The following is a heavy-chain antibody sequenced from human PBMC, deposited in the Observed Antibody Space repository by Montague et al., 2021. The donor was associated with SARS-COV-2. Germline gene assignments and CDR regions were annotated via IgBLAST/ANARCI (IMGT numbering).Heavy chain of an antibody. CDR3: ARAIWHLDV. Sequence: SETLSLTCSVSGDSISRYYWSWIRQSDGKGLEWIGRIYTGGYVXXXPALQSRVSMSVDTSKSQVSLNVTSVTAADTAVYYCARAIWHLDVWGRGTLVTVSS. CDR1: GDSISRYY. J-gene: IGHJ2*01. V-gene: IGHV4-4*07. CDR2: IYTGGYV.